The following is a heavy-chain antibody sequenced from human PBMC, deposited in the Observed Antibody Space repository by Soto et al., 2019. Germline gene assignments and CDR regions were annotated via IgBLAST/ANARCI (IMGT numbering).Heavy chain of an antibody. Sequence: SETLSLTCTVSGASISSSNYYWSWVRHHPGKGLEWIGYMYYSGSTFYNPSLKSRVTISIDTSKNQFSLKLSSVTAADTAVYYCAKAGSYGDWIFDSWGQGTLVTVSS. D-gene: IGHD4-17*01. CDR2: MYYSGST. J-gene: IGHJ4*02. CDR3: AKAGSYGDWIFDS. V-gene: IGHV4-31*03. CDR1: GASISSSNYY.